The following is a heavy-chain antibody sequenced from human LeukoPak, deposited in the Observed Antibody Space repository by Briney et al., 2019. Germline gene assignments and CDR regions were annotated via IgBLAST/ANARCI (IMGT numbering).Heavy chain of an antibody. J-gene: IGHJ4*02. CDR2: ISHDGSNK. CDR1: GFTFSSYA. D-gene: IGHD5-24*01. Sequence: PGGSLRLSCAASGFTFSSYAMHWVRQAPGKGLEWVAVISHDGSNKYYADSVKGRFTISRDNSKNTLYLQMNSLRAEDTAVYYCAGRGGRWLQPAVELNIDYWGQGTLVTVSS. V-gene: IGHV3-30*04. CDR3: AGRGGRWLQPAVELNIDY.